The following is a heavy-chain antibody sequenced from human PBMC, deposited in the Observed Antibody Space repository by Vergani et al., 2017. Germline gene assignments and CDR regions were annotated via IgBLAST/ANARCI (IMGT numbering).Heavy chain of an antibody. CDR1: GFTFSSYS. D-gene: IGHD2-2*01. CDR3: ARGGVPDSREALYNWFDP. CDR2: ISSSSSYI. Sequence: EVQLVESGGGLVKPGGSLRLSCAASGFTFSSYSMNWVRQAPGKGLEWVSSISSSSSYIYYADSVKGRFTISRDNAKNSLYLQMNSLRAEDTAVYYCARGGVPDSREALYNWFDPWGQGTLVTVSS. J-gene: IGHJ5*02. V-gene: IGHV3-21*01.